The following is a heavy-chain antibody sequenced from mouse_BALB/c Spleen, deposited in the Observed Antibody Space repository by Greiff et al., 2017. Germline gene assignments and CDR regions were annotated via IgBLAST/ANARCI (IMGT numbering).Heavy chain of an antibody. J-gene: IGHJ4*01. Sequence: VQLVESGPGLVQPSQSLSITCTVSGFSLTSYGVHWVRQSPGKGLEWLGVIWSGGSTDYNAAFISRLSISKDNSKSQVFFKMNSLQANDTAIYYFARDYDPYAMDYWGQGTSVTVSS. CDR2: IWSGGST. V-gene: IGHV2-2*02. CDR3: ARDYDPYAMDY. CDR1: GFSLTSYG. D-gene: IGHD2-4*01.